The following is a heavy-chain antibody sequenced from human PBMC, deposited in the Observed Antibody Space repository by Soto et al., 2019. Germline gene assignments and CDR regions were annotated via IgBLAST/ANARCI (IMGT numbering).Heavy chain of an antibody. CDR3: AKDPTQNDY. CDR2: ISGSGGST. Sequence: GGSLRLSCAASGFTFSSYVMSWVRQAPGKGLQWVSAISGSGGSTYYADSVKGRFTISRDNSKNALYLQMNSLRAEDTAVYYCAKDPTQNDYWGQGTLVTVSS. CDR1: GFTFSSYV. V-gene: IGHV3-23*01. J-gene: IGHJ4*02.